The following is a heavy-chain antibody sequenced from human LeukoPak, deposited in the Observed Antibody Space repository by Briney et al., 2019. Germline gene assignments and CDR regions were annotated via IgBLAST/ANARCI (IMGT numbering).Heavy chain of an antibody. CDR1: GFTFSKYG. CDR3: AKDSGIMDVGTGS. J-gene: IGHJ5*02. V-gene: IGHV3-30*02. Sequence: PGGSLRLSCAASGFTFSKYGMHWVRQAPGKGPEWVAYLKNHGGEELYPDSVKGRFTIFRDHSKNTVYLQMTSLRTDDTAVYYCAKDSGIMDVGTGSWDQETLVTVPS. D-gene: IGHD2-21*02. CDR2: LKNHGGEE.